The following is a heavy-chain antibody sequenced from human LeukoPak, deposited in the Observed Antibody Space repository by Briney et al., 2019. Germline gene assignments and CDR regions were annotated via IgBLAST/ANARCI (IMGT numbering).Heavy chain of an antibody. D-gene: IGHD2-2*01. CDR3: ARRQGCSSTSCPPDS. CDR2: IYPGDSDT. J-gene: IGHJ4*02. CDR1: GYSFTTYW. Sequence: GESLKISCRGSGYSFTTYWIGWVRQMPGKGLEWMGLIYPGDSDTRYRPSFQGQVTTSADKSITTGFLNGSSRNASEATTYYCARRQGCSSTSCPPDSWGQGTLVTVSS. V-gene: IGHV5-51*01.